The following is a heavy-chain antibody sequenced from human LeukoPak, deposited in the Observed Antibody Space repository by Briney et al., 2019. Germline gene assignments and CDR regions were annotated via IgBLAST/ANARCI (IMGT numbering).Heavy chain of an antibody. CDR1: GGSISSSSYY. CDR2: IYYSGST. CDR3: ARHKFAYYDILTGWDYYYYMDV. Sequence: SETLSLTCTVSGGSISSSSYYWGWIRQPPGKGLEWIGSIYYSGSTYYNPSLKSRVTISVDTSKNQFSLKLSSVTAADTAVYYCARHKFAYYDILTGWDYYYYMDVWGKGTTVTISS. J-gene: IGHJ6*03. D-gene: IGHD3-9*01. V-gene: IGHV4-39*01.